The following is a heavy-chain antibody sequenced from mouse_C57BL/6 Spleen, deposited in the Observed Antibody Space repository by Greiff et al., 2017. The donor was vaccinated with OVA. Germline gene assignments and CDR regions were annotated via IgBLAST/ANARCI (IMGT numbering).Heavy chain of an antibody. D-gene: IGHD1-1*01. Sequence: EVQLQQSGPGLVKPSQSLSLTCSVTGYSITSGYYWNWIRQFPGNKLEWMGYISYDGSNNYNPSLKNRISITRDTSKNPFFLKMNAVKTEDTATYDGAGGYGSSYNYYGMDYWGQGTSVTVSA. CDR2: ISYDGSN. CDR3: AGGYGSSYNYYGMDY. J-gene: IGHJ4*01. CDR1: GYSITSGYY. V-gene: IGHV3-6*01.